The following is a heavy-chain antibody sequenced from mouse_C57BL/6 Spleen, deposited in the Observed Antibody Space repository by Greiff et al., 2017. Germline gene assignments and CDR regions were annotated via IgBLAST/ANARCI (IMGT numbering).Heavy chain of an antibody. V-gene: IGHV5-12*01. CDR3: ARNSNYGYFDV. CDR2: LSNGGGCT. D-gene: IGHD2-5*01. CDR1: GFTFSDYY. Sequence: DVKLVESGGGLVQPGGSLKLSCAASGFTFSDYYMSWVRQTPGKRLEWVAYLSNGGGCTYYPDTVKGRFTFSRDTARNTLYLQMSSLKSEDTSKYYVARNSNYGYFDVGGTGTTVTVSS. J-gene: IGHJ1*03.